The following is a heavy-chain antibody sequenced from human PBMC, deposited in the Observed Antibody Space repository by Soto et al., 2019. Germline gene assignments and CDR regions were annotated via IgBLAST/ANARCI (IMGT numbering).Heavy chain of an antibody. V-gene: IGHV4-31*01. Sequence: QVQLQESGPGLVKPSQTLSLTCTVSGGSISSGGYYWYWIRQHPGKGLEWIGYIYYSGTTYYNPPLKSLVTISVDTSKNQFSLKLSSVTAADTAVYYCAASCVACGGFNYYGMDVWGQGTTVTVSS. CDR1: GGSISSGGYY. D-gene: IGHD2-21*01. J-gene: IGHJ6*02. CDR2: IYYSGTT. CDR3: AASCVACGGFNYYGMDV.